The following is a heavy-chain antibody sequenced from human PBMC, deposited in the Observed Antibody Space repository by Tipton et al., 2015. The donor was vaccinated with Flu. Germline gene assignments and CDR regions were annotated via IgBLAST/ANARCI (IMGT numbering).Heavy chain of an antibody. J-gene: IGHJ4*02. CDR3: ARMIVLGAARPVFDY. CDR1: GGSISSYY. CDR2: IYYSGST. D-gene: IGHD6-6*01. V-gene: IGHV4-59*01. Sequence: TLSLTCTVSGGSISSYYWSWIRQPPGKGLEWIGYIYYSGSTNYNPSLKSRVTISVDTSKNQFSLKLSSVTAADTAVYYCARMIVLGAARPVFDYWGQGTLVTVAS.